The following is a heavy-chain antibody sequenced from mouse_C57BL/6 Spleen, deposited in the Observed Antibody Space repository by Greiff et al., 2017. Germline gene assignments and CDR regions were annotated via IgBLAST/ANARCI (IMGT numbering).Heavy chain of an antibody. J-gene: IGHJ3*01. V-gene: IGHV14-4*01. CDR3: TFYDGYFRFAY. Sequence: VQLQQSGAELVRPGASVKLSCTASGFNIKDDYMHWVKQRPEQGLEWIGWIDPENGDTEYASKFQGKATITADTSSNTAYLQLSSLTSEDTAVYYCTFYDGYFRFAYWGQGTLVTVSA. D-gene: IGHD2-3*01. CDR1: GFNIKDDY. CDR2: IDPENGDT.